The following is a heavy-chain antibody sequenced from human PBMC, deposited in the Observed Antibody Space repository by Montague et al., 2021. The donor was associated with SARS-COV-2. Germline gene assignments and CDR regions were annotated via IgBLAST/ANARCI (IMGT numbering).Heavy chain of an antibody. J-gene: IGHJ2*01. CDR1: GGSISSGGYY. D-gene: IGHD3-22*01. V-gene: IGHV4-31*03. Sequence: TLSLTCTVSGGSISSGGYYWSWIRRHPGKGLEWIGYIYYSESTYYNPSLKSRVTISVDTSKNQFSLKMSSVTAADTAVYYCARSPEPMIILIITSLNWYFDLWGRGTLVTVSS. CDR3: ARSPEPMIILIITSLNWYFDL. CDR2: IYYSEST.